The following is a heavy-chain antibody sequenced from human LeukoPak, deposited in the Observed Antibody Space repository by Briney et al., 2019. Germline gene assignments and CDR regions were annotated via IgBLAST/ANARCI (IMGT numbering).Heavy chain of an antibody. V-gene: IGHV3-48*03. CDR3: ARYGDY. CDR1: GFTFSSYA. CDR2: ISSSGSTM. Sequence: PGGSLRLSCAASGFTFSSYAMIWVRQAPGKGPEWVSYISSSGSTMYYADSVKGRFTISRDNAKNSLYLQMNSLRAEDTAVYYCARYGDYWGQGTLVTVSS. J-gene: IGHJ4*02. D-gene: IGHD4-17*01.